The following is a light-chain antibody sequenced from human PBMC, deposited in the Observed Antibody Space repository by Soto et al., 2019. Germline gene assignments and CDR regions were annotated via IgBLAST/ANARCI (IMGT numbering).Light chain of an antibody. CDR3: QQYGRSPLMYT. V-gene: IGKV3-20*01. J-gene: IGKJ2*01. CDR2: GAS. Sequence: EIVLTQSPGTLSLSPGERATLSCRASQSITSHFLAWYQQKPGQAPRLLIYGASTRAAGVPDRFSGSGSGTDFTLTITRLEPEDFAVYYCQQYGRSPLMYTFGQGTKLGV. CDR1: QSITSHF.